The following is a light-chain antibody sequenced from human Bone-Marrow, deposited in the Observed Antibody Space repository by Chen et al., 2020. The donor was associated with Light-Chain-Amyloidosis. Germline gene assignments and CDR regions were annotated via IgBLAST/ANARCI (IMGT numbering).Light chain of an antibody. Sequence: SYELTQPPSVSVSPGQTARITCSGDDLPTKYAYWYQQKPGQAPVLVIHRDTERPSGISERFSGSSAGGTATLTISGVQAEDEADYHCQSADSGGTYGVIFGGGTKLPVL. V-gene: IGLV3-25*03. CDR2: RDT. CDR1: DLPTKY. CDR3: QSADSGGTYGVI. J-gene: IGLJ2*01.